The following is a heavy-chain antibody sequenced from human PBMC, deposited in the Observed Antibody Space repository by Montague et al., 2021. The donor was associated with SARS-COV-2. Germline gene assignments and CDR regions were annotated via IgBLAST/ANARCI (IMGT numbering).Heavy chain of an antibody. V-gene: IGHV4-30-2*01. CDR1: GGSISSGGYS. J-gene: IGHJ4*02. CDR2: IYRSGAT. Sequence: TLSLTCAVSGGSISSGGYSWSWIRQPPGKGLEWIGYIYRSGATYYNPSLRSRVTMSVDRSKKQFSLRLSPVTAADTAVYYCARDVVAAPGTFDYWGQGTLVTVSS. D-gene: IGHD6-13*01. CDR3: ARDVVAAPGTFDY.